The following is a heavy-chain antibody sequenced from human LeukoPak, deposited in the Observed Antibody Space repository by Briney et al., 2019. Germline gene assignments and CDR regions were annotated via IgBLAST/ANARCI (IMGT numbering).Heavy chain of an antibody. CDR1: GGSITGYY. Sequence: PSETLSLTCTVSGGSITGYYWTWIRQPAGKGLEWIGYIYYSGSTYYNPSLKSRVTISVDTSKNQFSLKLSSVTAADTAVYYCARSKSYSSGWYGYWGQGTLVTVSS. CDR2: IYYSGST. J-gene: IGHJ4*02. CDR3: ARSKSYSSGWYGY. D-gene: IGHD6-19*01. V-gene: IGHV4-59*06.